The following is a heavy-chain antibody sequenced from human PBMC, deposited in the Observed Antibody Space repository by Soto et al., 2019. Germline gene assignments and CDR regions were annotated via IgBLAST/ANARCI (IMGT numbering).Heavy chain of an antibody. J-gene: IGHJ4*02. CDR1: GGSVSCGSYY. V-gene: IGHV4-61*01. Sequence: QVQLQESGPGLVKPSETLSLTCTVSGGSVSCGSYYWSWIRQPPGKGLEWIGYIYYSGSTNYNPSLKSRVTISVDTSKNQFSLKLSSVTAADTAVYYCARAGFRAPGYFDYWGQGTLVTVSS. CDR2: IYYSGST. CDR3: ARAGFRAPGYFDY. D-gene: IGHD3-10*01.